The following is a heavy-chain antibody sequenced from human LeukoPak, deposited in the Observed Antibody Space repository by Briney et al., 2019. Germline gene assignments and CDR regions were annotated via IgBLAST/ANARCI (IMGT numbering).Heavy chain of an antibody. CDR3: AEMGGYCSSTSCYVNWFDP. CDR1: GFTFSSYA. D-gene: IGHD2-2*01. Sequence: GGSLRLSCAASGFTFSSYAMSWVRQAPGKGLEWVSAISGSGGSTYYADSVKGRFTISRDNSKNTLYLQMNSLRAEDTAVYYCAEMGGYCSSTSCYVNWFDPWGQGTLVTVSS. CDR2: ISGSGGST. J-gene: IGHJ5*02. V-gene: IGHV3-23*01.